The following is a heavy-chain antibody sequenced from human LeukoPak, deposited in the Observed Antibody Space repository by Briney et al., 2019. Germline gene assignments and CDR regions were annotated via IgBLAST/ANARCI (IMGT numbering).Heavy chain of an antibody. CDR3: ARVGVRGIRSYYFDY. CDR1: GFTFSSYA. CDR2: ISYDGSNK. Sequence: GGSLRLSCAASGFTFSSYAMHWVRQAPGKGLEWVAVISYDGSNKYYADSVKGRFTISRDNSKYTLYLQINSLRTEDTAVYYCARVGVRGIRSYYFDYWGQGTLVTVSS. V-gene: IGHV3-30*01. D-gene: IGHD3-10*01. J-gene: IGHJ4*02.